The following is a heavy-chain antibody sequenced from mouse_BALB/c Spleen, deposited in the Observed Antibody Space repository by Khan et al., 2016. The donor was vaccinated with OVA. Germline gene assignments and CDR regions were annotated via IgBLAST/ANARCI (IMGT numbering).Heavy chain of an antibody. CDR3: VRDGAYHRNDGWFAY. J-gene: IGHJ3*01. CDR1: GYTFTSYT. D-gene: IGHD2-14*01. CDR2: INPSNGYT. Sequence: QVQLKQSGAELARPGASVKMSCKASGYTFTSYTIHWIKKRPGQGLEWIGYINPSNGYTHYNQKFKDKATLTTDKSSTTAYLQLSSLTSDDSAVYSCVRDGAYHRNDGWFAYWGQGTLVTVSA. V-gene: IGHV1-4*01.